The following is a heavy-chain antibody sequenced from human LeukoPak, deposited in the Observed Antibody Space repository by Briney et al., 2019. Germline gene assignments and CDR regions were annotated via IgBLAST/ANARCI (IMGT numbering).Heavy chain of an antibody. D-gene: IGHD2-2*01. V-gene: IGHV3-30*18. J-gene: IGHJ3*02. CDR3: AKVGGCSSTSCYHDAFDI. Sequence: GRSLRLSCAASGFSLSSYGMHWVRQAPGKGLEWVAVISFDGSNKYYADSVKGRFTISRDNSKHTLYLQMNSLRAEDTAVYYCAKVGGCSSTSCYHDAFDIWGQGTMVTVSS. CDR1: GFSLSSYG. CDR2: ISFDGSNK.